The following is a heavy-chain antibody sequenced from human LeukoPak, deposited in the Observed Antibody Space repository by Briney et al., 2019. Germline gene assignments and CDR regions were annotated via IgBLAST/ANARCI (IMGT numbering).Heavy chain of an antibody. J-gene: IGHJ6*03. D-gene: IGHD5-24*01. CDR2: ISSSSSYI. Sequence: GGSLRLSCAASGFTFSSYGMNWVRQAPGKGLEWVSSISSSSSYICYADSVKGRFTISRDNAKNSLYLQMNSLRASDTAIYYCARQMATPLYYMDVWGNGTTVTVSS. CDR3: ARQMATPLYYMDV. V-gene: IGHV3-21*04. CDR1: GFTFSSYG.